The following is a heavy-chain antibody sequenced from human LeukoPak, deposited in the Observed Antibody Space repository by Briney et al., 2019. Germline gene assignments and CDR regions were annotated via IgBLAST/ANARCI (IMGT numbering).Heavy chain of an antibody. Sequence: ASVKVSCKASGYTFTRYDINWVRQATGQGLEWMGWMNPNSGNTGYAQKFQGRVTMTRNTSISTAYMELSSLRSEYTAVYYCARSRRGGSKYYFDYWGQGTLVTVSS. D-gene: IGHD1-26*01. J-gene: IGHJ4*02. CDR2: MNPNSGNT. CDR3: ARSRRGGSKYYFDY. CDR1: GYTFTRYD. V-gene: IGHV1-8*01.